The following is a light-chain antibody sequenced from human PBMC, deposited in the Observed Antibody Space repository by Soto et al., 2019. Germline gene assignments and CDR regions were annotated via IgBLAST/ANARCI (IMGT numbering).Light chain of an antibody. CDR1: QSISTY. J-gene: IGKJ2*01. CDR2: AAS. CDR3: QQSYVTPYT. Sequence: DIQMTQSPSSLSASVGDGLTITCRASQSISTYLNWYQQKPGKAPKLLIYAASSLQSGVPSRFSGSGSGTDFTLTISSLQPEDFATYYCQQSYVTPYTFGQGTILEIK. V-gene: IGKV1-39*01.